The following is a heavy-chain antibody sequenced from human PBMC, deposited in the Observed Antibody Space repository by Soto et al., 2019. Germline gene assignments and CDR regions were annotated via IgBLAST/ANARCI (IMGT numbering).Heavy chain of an antibody. CDR2: IYYSGST. Sequence: SETLSLTCTVSGGSISSYYWSWIRQPPGKGLEWIGYIYYSGSTNYNPSLKSRVTISVDTSKNQFSLKLSSVTAADTAVYYCARLITPPVVAATAAPWFAPWGQGTLVTVSS. CDR3: ARLITPPVVAATAAPWFAP. J-gene: IGHJ5*02. CDR1: GGSISSYY. D-gene: IGHD2-15*01. V-gene: IGHV4-59*08.